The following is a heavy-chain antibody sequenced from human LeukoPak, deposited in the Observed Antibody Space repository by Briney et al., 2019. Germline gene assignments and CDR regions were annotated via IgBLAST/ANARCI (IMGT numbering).Heavy chain of an antibody. CDR3: ARDFGDIVVVPAAMALDY. D-gene: IGHD2-2*01. CDR2: ISAYNGNT. Sequence: ASVKVSCKASGYTFTSYGISWVRQAPGQGLGWMGWISAYNGNTNYAQKLQGRVTMTTDTSTSTAYMELRSLRSDDTAVYYCARDFGDIVVVPAAMALDYWGQGTLVTVSS. J-gene: IGHJ4*02. V-gene: IGHV1-18*01. CDR1: GYTFTSYG.